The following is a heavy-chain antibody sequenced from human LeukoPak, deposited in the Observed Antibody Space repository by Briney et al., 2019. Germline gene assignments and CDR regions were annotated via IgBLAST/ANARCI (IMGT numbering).Heavy chain of an antibody. V-gene: IGHV4-34*01. CDR2: INHSGST. CDR1: GGSFSGYY. Sequence: SETLSLTCAVYGGSFSGYYWSWIRQPPGKGLEWIGEINHSGSTNYNPSLKSRVTISVDTSKNQFSLKLSSVTAADTAVYYCARREYCSSTSCSPFGWFDPWGQGTLVTVSS. CDR3: ARREYCSSTSCSPFGWFDP. J-gene: IGHJ5*02. D-gene: IGHD2-2*01.